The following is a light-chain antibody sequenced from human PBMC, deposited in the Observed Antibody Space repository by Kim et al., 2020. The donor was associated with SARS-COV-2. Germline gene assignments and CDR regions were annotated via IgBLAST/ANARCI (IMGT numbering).Light chain of an antibody. Sequence: PGERATLSCRASQSVSSSSLAWYQQRPGQAPRLLIFAASSRATGIPDRFSGSGSATDFTLTISRLEPEDFGVYYCQQYVGSPLTFGGGTKVDIK. CDR2: AAS. CDR1: QSVSSSS. CDR3: QQYVGSPLT. V-gene: IGKV3-20*01. J-gene: IGKJ4*01.